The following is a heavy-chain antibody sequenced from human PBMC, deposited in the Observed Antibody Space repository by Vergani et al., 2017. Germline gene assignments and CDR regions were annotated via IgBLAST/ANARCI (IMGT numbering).Heavy chain of an antibody. Sequence: EVQLLESGGGLVQPGGSLRLSCAASGFTFSSYAMSWVRQAPGKGLEWVSAISGSGGSTYYADSVKGRFTISRANAKNTLYLQMNSLRAEDTAVYYCANYHYGDYLSSWFDPWGQGTLVTVSS. CDR1: GFTFSSYA. CDR2: ISGSGGST. V-gene: IGHV3-23*01. J-gene: IGHJ5*02. CDR3: ANYHYGDYLSSWFDP. D-gene: IGHD4-17*01.